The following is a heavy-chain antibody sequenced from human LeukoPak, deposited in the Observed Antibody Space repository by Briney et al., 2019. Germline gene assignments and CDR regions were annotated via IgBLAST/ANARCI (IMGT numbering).Heavy chain of an antibody. CDR1: GFTFSSYA. CDR2: ISSNGGST. V-gene: IGHV3-64*01. J-gene: IGHJ4*02. Sequence: GGSLRLSCAASGFTFSSYAMHWVRQAPGKGLEYVSAISSNGGSTYYANSVKGRFTISRDNSKNTLYLQMGSLRAEDTAVYYCARDHLGVPADYWGQGTLVTVSS. CDR3: ARDHLGVPADY. D-gene: IGHD2-2*01.